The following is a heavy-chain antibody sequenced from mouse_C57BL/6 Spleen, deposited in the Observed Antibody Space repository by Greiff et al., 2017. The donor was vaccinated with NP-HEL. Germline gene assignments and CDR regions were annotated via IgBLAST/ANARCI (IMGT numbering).Heavy chain of an antibody. V-gene: IGHV1-69*01. CDR1: GYTFTSYW. CDR3: ARLRSCY. CDR2: IDPSDSYT. Sequence: QVQLQQPGAELVMPGASVKLSCKASGYTFTSYWMHWVKQRPGQGLEWIGEIDPSDSYTNYNQKFKGKSTLTVDKSSSTAYMQLSRLTSEDSAVYYSARLRSCYWGQGTTLTVSS. D-gene: IGHD2-12*01. J-gene: IGHJ2*01.